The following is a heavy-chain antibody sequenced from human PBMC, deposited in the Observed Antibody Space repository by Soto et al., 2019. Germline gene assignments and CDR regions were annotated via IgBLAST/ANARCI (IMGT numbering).Heavy chain of an antibody. J-gene: IGHJ4*02. CDR3: ARGPASLGRLYYFDY. V-gene: IGHV4-34*01. Sequence: SETLSLTCAVYGGSFSGYYWSWIRQPPGKGLEWIGEINHSGSTNYNPSLKSRVTISVDTSKNQFSLKLSSVTAADTAVYYCARGPASLGRLYYFDYWGQGALVTVSS. CDR1: GGSFSGYY. D-gene: IGHD7-27*01. CDR2: INHSGST.